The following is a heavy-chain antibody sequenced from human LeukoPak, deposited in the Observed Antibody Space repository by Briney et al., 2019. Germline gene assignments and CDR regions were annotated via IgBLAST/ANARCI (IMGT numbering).Heavy chain of an antibody. V-gene: IGHV3-21*01. J-gene: IGHJ4*02. CDR2: IRSSDSHI. CDR1: GFTFTAYD. Sequence: KTGGSLRLSCAASGFTFTAYDMNWVRQAPGKGLEWVSSIRSSDSHIYYADSVKGRFTISRDNTKKSLYLQMNSLRAEDTAVYYCARAPFLDYWGQGTLVIVSS. CDR3: ARAPFLDY. D-gene: IGHD2/OR15-2a*01.